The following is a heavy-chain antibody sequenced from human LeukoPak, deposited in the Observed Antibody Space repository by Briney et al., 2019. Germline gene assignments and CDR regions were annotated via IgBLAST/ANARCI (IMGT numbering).Heavy chain of an antibody. Sequence: GGSLRLSCAASGFTFSSYGTSWVRQAPGKGLEWVSAISGSGGSTYYADSVKGRFTISRDNSKNTLYLQMNSLRAEDTAVYYCAKDVVSSGLVGPVHYWGQGTLVTVSS. CDR3: AKDVVSSGLVGPVHY. CDR2: ISGSGGST. V-gene: IGHV3-23*01. CDR1: GFTFSSYG. D-gene: IGHD6-19*01. J-gene: IGHJ4*02.